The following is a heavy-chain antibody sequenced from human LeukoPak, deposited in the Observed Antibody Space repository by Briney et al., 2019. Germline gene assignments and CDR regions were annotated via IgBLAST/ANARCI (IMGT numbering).Heavy chain of an antibody. D-gene: IGHD2-2*01. CDR1: GCTFSSYA. J-gene: IGHJ6*03. CDR3: ALSGDVVVPAASYYYYMDV. Sequence: SVKVSCKASGCTFSSYANSWVRQPPGQGLEWMGGIILIFGTANYAKKFQGRVTISTDESTSTAYMELSSLRSEDTAVYYCALSGDVVVPAASYYYYMDVWGKGTTVTVSS. V-gene: IGHV1-69*05. CDR2: IILIFGTA.